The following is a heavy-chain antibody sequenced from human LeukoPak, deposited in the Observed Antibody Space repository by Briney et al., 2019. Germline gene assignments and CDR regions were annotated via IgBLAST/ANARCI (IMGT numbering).Heavy chain of an antibody. CDR1: GFTFRIYA. V-gene: IGHV3-23*01. D-gene: IGHD3-22*01. Sequence: GGSLRLSCAASGFTFRIYAMTWVRQAPGKGLQWVSAIGASGATFYADSVKGRFTISRDNSRNTLHLQMNSLRTEDTAVYYCAKNYHDNSSYFSWAFDIWGQGTMVTLSS. J-gene: IGHJ3*02. CDR2: IGASGAT. CDR3: AKNYHDNSSYFSWAFDI.